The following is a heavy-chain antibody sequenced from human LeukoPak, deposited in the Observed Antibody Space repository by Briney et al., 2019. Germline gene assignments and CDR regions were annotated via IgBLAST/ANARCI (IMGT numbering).Heavy chain of an antibody. V-gene: IGHV4-30-2*01. J-gene: IGHJ4*02. CDR1: GGSISSGGYS. CDR2: IYHSGST. Sequence: SETLSLTCAVSGGSISSGGYSWSWIRQPPGKGLEWIGYIYHSGSTYYNPSLKSRVTISVDRSKNQFSLKLSSVAAADTAVYYCARATTVTTGFDYWGQGTLVTVSA. D-gene: IGHD4-11*01. CDR3: ARATTVTTGFDY.